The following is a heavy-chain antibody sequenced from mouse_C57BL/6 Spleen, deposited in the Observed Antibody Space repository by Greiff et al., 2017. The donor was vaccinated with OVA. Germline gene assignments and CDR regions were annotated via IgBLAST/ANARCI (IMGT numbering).Heavy chain of an antibody. Sequence: EVQLVESGGGLVKPGGSLKLSCAASGFTFSDYGMHWVRQAPEKGLEWVAYISSGSSTIYSADTVKGRFTISRDNAKNTLFLQMTSLRSEDTSMYYCVEGLRHWYFDVWGTGTTVTVSA. CDR2: ISSGSSTI. CDR1: GFTFSDYG. D-gene: IGHD2-4*01. CDR3: VEGLRHWYFDV. J-gene: IGHJ1*03. V-gene: IGHV5-17*01.